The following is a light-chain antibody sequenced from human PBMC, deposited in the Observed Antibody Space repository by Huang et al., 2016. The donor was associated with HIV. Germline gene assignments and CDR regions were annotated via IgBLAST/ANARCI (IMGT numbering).Light chain of an antibody. CDR3: QQYYTFPWT. J-gene: IGKJ1*01. CDR1: QGIDSY. V-gene: IGKV1D-8*01. CDR2: AAS. Sequence: VIWMTQSPSLLSASKGDKVTINCRVCQGIDSYLSWYQQKPGKAPELLISAASTLQGGVPSRFNGSGSGTDFTLTISRLQSEDFANYYCQQYYTFPWTFGQGTKVDVK.